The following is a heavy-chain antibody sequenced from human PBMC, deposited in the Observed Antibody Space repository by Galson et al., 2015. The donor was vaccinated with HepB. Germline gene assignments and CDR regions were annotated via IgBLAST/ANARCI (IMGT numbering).Heavy chain of an antibody. CDR3: ARKSTYYYDSIGYPSDAFDI. J-gene: IGHJ3*02. Sequence: QSGAEVKKPGESLKISCKGSGYSFTSYWIGWVRQMPGKGLEWRGIIYPGDSDTRYSPSFQGQVTISADKSISTAYLQWSSLKASDTAIYYCARKSTYYYDSIGYPSDAFDIWGQGTMVTVSS. D-gene: IGHD3-22*01. CDR1: GYSFTSYW. V-gene: IGHV5-51*03. CDR2: IYPGDSDT.